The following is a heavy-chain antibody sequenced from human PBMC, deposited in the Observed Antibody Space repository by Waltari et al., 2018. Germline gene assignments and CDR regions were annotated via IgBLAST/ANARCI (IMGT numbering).Heavy chain of an antibody. D-gene: IGHD6-19*01. Sequence: EVQVVESGGGLVKPGGSLKLSCATSGFSFRGSSIHWVRQTSGKGLEWVGRIRREPYNYATAYSASVKGRFTISRDDSKNTAFLQMNSLMTEDTAVYYCSGGEVTGTDFWGQGTLVTVSS. V-gene: IGHV3-73*01. J-gene: IGHJ4*02. CDR3: SGGEVTGTDF. CDR2: IRREPYNYAT. CDR1: GFSFRGSS.